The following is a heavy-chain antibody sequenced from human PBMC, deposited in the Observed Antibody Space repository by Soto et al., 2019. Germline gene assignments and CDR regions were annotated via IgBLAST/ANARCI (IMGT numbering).Heavy chain of an antibody. CDR1: GGSISSGDYY. D-gene: IGHD3-10*01. V-gene: IGHV4-30-4*01. CDR3: ARVGDYYGSGSYLTFDY. CDR2: IYYSGST. J-gene: IGHJ4*02. Sequence: SETLSLTCTVSGGSISSGDYYWSWIRQPPGKGLEWIGYIYYSGSTYYNPSLKSRVTISVDTSKNQFSLKLSSVTAADTAVYYCARVGDYYGSGSYLTFDYWGQGTLVTVSS.